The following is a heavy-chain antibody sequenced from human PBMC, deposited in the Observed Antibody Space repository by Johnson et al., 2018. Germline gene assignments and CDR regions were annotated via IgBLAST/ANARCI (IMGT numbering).Heavy chain of an antibody. CDR1: GFTFSDYN. J-gene: IGHJ6*02. CDR3: ARGNYGFDV. CDR2: IRSSSTYI. Sequence: VQLVETGGGLVKPGGSLRLSCAASGFTFSDYNMYWVRQAPGKGLEWVSLIRSSSTYIYYADAVKGRFTISRDNANNLLYLQMNSLRAEDTAVYYCARGNYGFDVWGRGTTVTVSS. V-gene: IGHV3-21*01.